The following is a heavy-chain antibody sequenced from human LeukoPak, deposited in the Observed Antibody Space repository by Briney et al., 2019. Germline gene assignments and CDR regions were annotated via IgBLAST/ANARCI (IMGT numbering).Heavy chain of an antibody. D-gene: IGHD1-26*01. J-gene: IGHJ4*02. V-gene: IGHV1-2*02. CDR2: INPNSGGT. CDR3: ARAQWELLID. CDR1: GFTFSGSA. Sequence: PGGSLRLSCAASGFTFSGSAMHWVRQAPGQGLEWMGWINPNSGGTNYAQKFQGRVTMTRDTSISTAYMELSRLRSDDTAVYYCARAQWELLIDWGQGTLVTVSS.